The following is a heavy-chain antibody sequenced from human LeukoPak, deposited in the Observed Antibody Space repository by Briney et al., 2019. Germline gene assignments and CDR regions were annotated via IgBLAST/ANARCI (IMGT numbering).Heavy chain of an antibody. CDR3: ARDHDYGPDY. J-gene: IGHJ4*02. V-gene: IGHV1-2*02. CDR2: IKPDSGAT. Sequence: ASVEVSCKASGYTFTVHYLHWLRQAPGQGAEWMGWIKPDSGATNFAQNFQGRVTMTSDTSINTAYMELSSLTSDDTAMYYCARDHDYGPDYWGQGTLVTVSA. D-gene: IGHD4/OR15-4a*01. CDR1: GYTFTVHY.